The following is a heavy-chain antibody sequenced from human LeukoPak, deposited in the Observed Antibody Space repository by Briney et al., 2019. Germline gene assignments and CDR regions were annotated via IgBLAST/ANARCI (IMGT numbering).Heavy chain of an antibody. CDR3: AKGIAARFVDYFDY. J-gene: IGHJ4*02. CDR1: GFTFSDYY. D-gene: IGHD6-6*01. CDR2: ISSSGSTI. Sequence: KPGGSLRLSCAASGFTFSDYYMSWIRQAPGKGLEWVSYISSSGSTIYYADSVKGRFTISRDNAKNSLYLQMNSLRAEDTALYYCAKGIAARFVDYFDYWGQGTLVTVSS. V-gene: IGHV3-11*01.